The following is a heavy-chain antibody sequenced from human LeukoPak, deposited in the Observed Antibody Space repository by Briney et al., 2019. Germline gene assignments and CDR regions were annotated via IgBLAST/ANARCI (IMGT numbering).Heavy chain of an antibody. D-gene: IGHD2-21*01. Sequence: SETLSLTCTVSGGSISTYYWNWIRQPPGKGLEWIGYIFYSGSTNFNPSLKSRVTMSVDTSKNQFSLKLRSVTAEDTAFYYCAKAASSGDYDSPGGLCFEYWGQGTLVTVSS. V-gene: IGHV4-59*01. CDR2: IFYSGST. J-gene: IGHJ4*02. CDR3: AKAASSGDYDSPGGLCFEY. CDR1: GGSISTYY.